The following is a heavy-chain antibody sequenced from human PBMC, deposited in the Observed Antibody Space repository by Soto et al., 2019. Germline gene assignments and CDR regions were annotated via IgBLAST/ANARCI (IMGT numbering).Heavy chain of an antibody. Sequence: SETLSLTCTVSGGSISSSSYYWGWIRQPPGKGLEWIGSIYYSGSTYYNPSLKSRVTISVDTSKNQFSLKLSSVTAADTAVYYCARQGGSGTTVTIWYYYYYYMDVWGKGTTVTVSS. CDR1: GGSISSSSYY. CDR3: ARQGGSGTTVTIWYYYYYYMDV. V-gene: IGHV4-39*01. D-gene: IGHD4-17*01. J-gene: IGHJ6*03. CDR2: IYYSGST.